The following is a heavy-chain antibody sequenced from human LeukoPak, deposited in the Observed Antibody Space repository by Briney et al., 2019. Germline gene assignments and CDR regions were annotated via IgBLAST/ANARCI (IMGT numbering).Heavy chain of an antibody. J-gene: IGHJ5*02. CDR3: ARRYYYDSSGYYT. D-gene: IGHD3-22*01. CDR2: LHTSGST. Sequence: SSETLSLTCTVSGGSISSYYWSWIRQPAGEGLEWIGRLHTSGSTHYNPSLKSRVTMSVDTSKNQFSLKLSSVTAADTAVYYCARRYYYDSSGYYTWGQGTLVTVSS. V-gene: IGHV4-4*07. CDR1: GGSISSYY.